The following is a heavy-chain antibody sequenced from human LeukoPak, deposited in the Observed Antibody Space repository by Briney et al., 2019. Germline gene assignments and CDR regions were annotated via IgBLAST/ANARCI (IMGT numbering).Heavy chain of an antibody. CDR3: ARGGDFLSEKTPLFDF. J-gene: IGHJ4*02. V-gene: IGHV1-2*02. D-gene: IGHD3-3*01. CDR1: GYTFTGYY. CDR2: INPNSGGT. Sequence: ASVKVSCKASGYTFTGYYMHWVRQAPGQGLEWMGWINPNSGGTNYAQKFQGRVTMTRDTSISTAYMELSRLRSDDTAVYYWARGGDFLSEKTPLFDFWGQGTLVTVSS.